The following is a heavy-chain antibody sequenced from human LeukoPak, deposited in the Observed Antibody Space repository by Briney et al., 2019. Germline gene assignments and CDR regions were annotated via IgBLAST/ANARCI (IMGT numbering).Heavy chain of an antibody. J-gene: IGHJ4*02. V-gene: IGHV5-51*07. CDR1: GYSFTSYW. Sequence: ESLKIYCKGSGYSFTSYWIGWVHQMPGKGLEWMGIIYPGDSDTRYSPSFQGQVTISADKSISTAYLQWSSLKASDTAMYYCARWGSSWAKNVDYWGQGTLVTVSS. D-gene: IGHD6-13*01. CDR2: IYPGDSDT. CDR3: ARWGSSWAKNVDY.